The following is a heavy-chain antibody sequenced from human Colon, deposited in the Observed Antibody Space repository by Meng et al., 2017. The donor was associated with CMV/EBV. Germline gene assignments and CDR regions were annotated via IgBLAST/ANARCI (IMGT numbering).Heavy chain of an antibody. CDR1: GFTFSSYS. D-gene: IGHD1-26*01. J-gene: IGHJ6*02. CDR2: ISSSSSYI. V-gene: IGHV3-21*01. CDR3: ARAPGGSYYGGSSYYGMDV. Sequence: GGSLRLSCAASGFTFSSYSMNWVRQAPGKGLEWVSSISSSSSYIYYADSVKGRFTISRDNAKNSLYLQMNSLRAEDTAVYYCARAPGGSYYGGSSYYGMDVWGQGTTVTVSS.